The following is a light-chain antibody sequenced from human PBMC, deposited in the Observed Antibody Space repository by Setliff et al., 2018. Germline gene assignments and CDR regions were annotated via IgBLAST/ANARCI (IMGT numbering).Light chain of an antibody. J-gene: IGLJ1*01. CDR1: SSDVGVFNY. CDR3: SSYKSDSTYV. CDR2: DVT. Sequence: QSVLTQPASVSGSPGQSITISCTGTSSDVGVFNYVSWYQQHPGKAPKLMIYDVTSRPSGVSNRFSGSKSGNTASLTISGLQVEDEADYYCSSYKSDSTYVFGTGTKVT. V-gene: IGLV2-14*03.